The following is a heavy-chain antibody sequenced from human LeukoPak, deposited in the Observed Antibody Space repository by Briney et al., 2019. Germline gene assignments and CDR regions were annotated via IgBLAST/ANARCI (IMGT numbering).Heavy chain of an antibody. CDR1: GGSISSGGYS. J-gene: IGHJ3*01. Sequence: SETLSLACAVSGGSISSGGYSWSWIRQPPGKGLEWIGYIYHSGSTYYNPSLKSRVTISVDRSKNQFSLKLSSVTAADTAVYYCAREVATSHYDSGAYYRQTEAFDFWGQGKMVTVSS. CDR3: AREVATSHYDSGAYYRQTEAFDF. D-gene: IGHD3-22*01. V-gene: IGHV4-30-2*01. CDR2: IYHSGST.